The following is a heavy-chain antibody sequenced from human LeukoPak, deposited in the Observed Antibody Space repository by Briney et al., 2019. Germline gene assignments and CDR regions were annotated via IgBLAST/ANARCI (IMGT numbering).Heavy chain of an antibody. Sequence: GGSLRLSCAASGFTFSSYAMHWVRQAPGKGLEWVAVISYDGSNKYYADSVKGRFTISRDNSKNTPYLQMNSLRAEDTAVYYCARGYYDSSGYHDAFDIWGQGTMVTVSS. CDR3: ARGYYDSSGYHDAFDI. CDR2: ISYDGSNK. J-gene: IGHJ3*02. D-gene: IGHD3-22*01. CDR1: GFTFSSYA. V-gene: IGHV3-30-3*01.